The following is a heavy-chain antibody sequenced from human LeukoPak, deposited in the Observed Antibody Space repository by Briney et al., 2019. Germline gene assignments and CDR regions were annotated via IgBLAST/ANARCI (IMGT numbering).Heavy chain of an antibody. CDR3: SRESGPFSPFGF. CDR2: IYYSGST. V-gene: IGHV4-31*03. CDR1: GGSISSGGYY. D-gene: IGHD1-26*01. Sequence: TSETLSLTCTVSGGSISSGGYYWSWIRQHPGKGLEWIGYIYYSGSTYYNPSLKSRVTISVDTSKNQVSLNLTSVTAADTAVYYCSRESGPFSPFGFWGQGTLVSVHS. J-gene: IGHJ4*02.